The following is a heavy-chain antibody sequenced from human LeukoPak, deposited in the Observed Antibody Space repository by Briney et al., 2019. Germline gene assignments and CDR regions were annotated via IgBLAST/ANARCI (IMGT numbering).Heavy chain of an antibody. CDR2: IIPILGIA. J-gene: IGHJ6*02. Sequence: SVKVSCKASGGTFSSYAISWVRQAPGQGLEWMGRIIPILGIANYAQKFQGRVTITADKSTSTAYMELSSLRSEDTAVYYCARSSYDFWSGYYYYYYYGMDVWGQGTTVTVSS. CDR3: ARSSYDFWSGYYYYYYYGMDV. V-gene: IGHV1-69*04. D-gene: IGHD3-3*01. CDR1: GGTFSSYA.